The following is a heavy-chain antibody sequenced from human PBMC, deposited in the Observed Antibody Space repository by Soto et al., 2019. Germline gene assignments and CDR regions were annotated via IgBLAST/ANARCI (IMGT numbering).Heavy chain of an antibody. V-gene: IGHV3-23*01. D-gene: IGHD3-10*01. J-gene: IGHJ6*02. Sequence: GGSLRLSCAASGFTFSSYAMSWVRQAPGKGLEWVSSVSAGGDMTYYSDSVKGRFTISRDNSNNALFLQMNSLRIEDTALYYCARGDRGGSGSPASYYYSGLDVWGQGTTVTVSS. CDR2: VSAGGDMT. CDR1: GFTFSSYA. CDR3: ARGDRGGSGSPASYYYSGLDV.